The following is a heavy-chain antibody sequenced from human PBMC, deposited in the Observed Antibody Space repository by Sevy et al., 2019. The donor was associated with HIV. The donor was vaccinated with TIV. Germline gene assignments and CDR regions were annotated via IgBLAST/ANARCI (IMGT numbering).Heavy chain of an antibody. CDR2: ISSSSSTI. CDR3: AGASYSSGWYPKQYYYYYGMDV. CDR1: GFTFSSYS. V-gene: IGHV3-48*02. Sequence: GGSLRLSCAASGFTFSSYSMNWVRQAPGKGLEWVSYISSSSSTIYYADSVKGRFTSSRDKAKNTLYLQMNSLRDEDTAGYYCAGASYSSGWYPKQYYYYYGMDVGGQGTTVTVSS. D-gene: IGHD6-19*01. J-gene: IGHJ6*02.